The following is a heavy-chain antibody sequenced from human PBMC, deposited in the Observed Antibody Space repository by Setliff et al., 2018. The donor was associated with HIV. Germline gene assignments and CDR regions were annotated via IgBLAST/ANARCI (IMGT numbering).Heavy chain of an antibody. D-gene: IGHD3-16*01. CDR1: GGTFSSYT. J-gene: IGHJ6*03. Sequence: GASVKVSCKASGGTFSSYTINWVGQAPGQGLEWMGRSIPILGIGNDEQAQKFKGRVTFTADKSTSTVYMELSSLRSEDTAVYYCARCGAGEWHLYMDVWGKGTAVTVSS. V-gene: IGHV1-69*02. CDR2: SIPILGIG. CDR3: ARCGAGEWHLYMDV.